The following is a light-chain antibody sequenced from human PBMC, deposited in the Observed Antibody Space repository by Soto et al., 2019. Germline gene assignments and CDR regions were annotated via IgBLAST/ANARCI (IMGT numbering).Light chain of an antibody. Sequence: QSVLTQPASVSGSHGQSITISCTGVSGDVGNYNLVSWYQQHPAKAPKLIIYEDDKRHSGVSNRFSGSKSGDTASLTISGLQSEDEAAYYCCSYLGSSTVFGGGTQLTVL. CDR2: EDD. CDR3: CSYLGSSTV. V-gene: IGLV2-23*01. CDR1: SGDVGNYNL. J-gene: IGLJ7*01.